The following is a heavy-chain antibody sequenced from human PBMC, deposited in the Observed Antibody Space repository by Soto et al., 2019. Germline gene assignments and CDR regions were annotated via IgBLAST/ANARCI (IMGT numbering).Heavy chain of an antibody. Sequence: PGGSLILSCAASGFTFSSYAMSWVRQAPGKGLEWVSTFSGSGGGTYYADSVKGRFTISRDNFKSSLYLQMSNLRAEDTAIYYCAKGKISTTTYTSFDSWGQGTLVTVSS. CDR1: GFTFSSYA. CDR3: AKGKISTTTYTSFDS. D-gene: IGHD1-26*01. V-gene: IGHV3-23*01. CDR2: FSGSGGGT. J-gene: IGHJ5*01.